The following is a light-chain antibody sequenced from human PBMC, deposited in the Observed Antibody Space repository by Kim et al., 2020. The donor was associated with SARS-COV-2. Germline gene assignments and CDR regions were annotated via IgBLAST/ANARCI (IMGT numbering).Light chain of an antibody. Sequence: PVRDRGTITCRASQSVSNDLIWYQQKPGKAPKLLIYAASSLQSGVPSRFSGSGSGTDFTLTISSLQPEDFGTYYCQQSWNAPRTFGQGTKVDIK. CDR1: QSVSND. J-gene: IGKJ1*01. CDR3: QQSWNAPRT. V-gene: IGKV1-39*01. CDR2: AAS.